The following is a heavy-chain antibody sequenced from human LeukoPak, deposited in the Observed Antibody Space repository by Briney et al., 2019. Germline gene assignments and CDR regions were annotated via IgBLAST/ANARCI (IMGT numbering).Heavy chain of an antibody. D-gene: IGHD3-16*01. V-gene: IGHV1-2*02. CDR3: ARDVMITFGGVTAYYFDY. CDR1: GYTFTDYY. CDR2: INPNSGGT. Sequence: ASVKVSCKASGYTFTDYYMHWVRQAPGQGLEWIGWINPNSGGTNYAQKFQGRVTMTRDTSISTAYMELSRLRSDDTAVYYCARDVMITFGGVTAYYFDYWGQGTLVTVSS. J-gene: IGHJ4*02.